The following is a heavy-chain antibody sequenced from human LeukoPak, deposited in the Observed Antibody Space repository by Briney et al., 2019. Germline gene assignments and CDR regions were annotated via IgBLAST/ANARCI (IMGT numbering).Heavy chain of an antibody. V-gene: IGHV3-20*04. CDR2: INWNGGST. Sequence: GGSLRLSCAASGFTFDDYGMSWVRQAPGKGLEWVSGINWNGGSTGYTDSVKGRFTISRDNAKNSLYLQMNSLRAEDTALYYCARATFYYGSGSYYAGAQSYWGQGTLVTVSS. CDR3: ARATFYYGSGSYYAGAQSY. J-gene: IGHJ4*02. D-gene: IGHD3-10*01. CDR1: GFTFDDYG.